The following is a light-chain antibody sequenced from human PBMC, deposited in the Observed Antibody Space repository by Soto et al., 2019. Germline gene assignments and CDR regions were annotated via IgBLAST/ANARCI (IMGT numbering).Light chain of an antibody. CDR2: SVS. CDR3: MNAVQTLT. CDR1: QSPLHRNGNIY. Sequence: DIVMTQSPLSLSVTPGEPASISCRSSQSPLHRNGNIYLDWYLQKPGQSPQLLIYSVSNRASGVPERFNGSGSGTDFTLKISRVEAEDVGIYYCMNAVQTLTFGGGTKVEI. V-gene: IGKV2-28*01. J-gene: IGKJ4*01.